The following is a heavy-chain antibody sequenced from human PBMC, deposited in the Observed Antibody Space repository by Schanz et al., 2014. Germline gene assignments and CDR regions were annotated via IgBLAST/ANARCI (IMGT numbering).Heavy chain of an antibody. V-gene: IGHV3-30*04. J-gene: IGHJ3*02. CDR1: GFNFSTYA. D-gene: IGHD3-10*01. CDR3: ARDRPFRSVSNIYYGDAFDI. CDR2: ISYDGINK. Sequence: VQLVESGGGLIQPGGSLRLSCAASGFNFSTYALHWVRQAPGKGLEWVAVISYDGINKYYADSVKGRFTISRGNSKNTLYLEMNSLRPDDTAVYYCARDRPFRSVSNIYYGDAFDIWGQGTMVTVSS.